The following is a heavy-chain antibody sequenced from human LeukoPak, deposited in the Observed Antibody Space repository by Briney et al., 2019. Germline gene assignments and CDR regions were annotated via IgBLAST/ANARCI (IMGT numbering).Heavy chain of an antibody. Sequence: SETLSLTCTVSGGSMNNYYWSWIRQPPGKGLEWIGEINHSGSTNYNPSLKSRVTISVDTSKNQFSLKMNSVTAADTAVYYCARWNLAGGAYDYWGQGTLVTVSS. CDR3: ARWNLAGGAYDY. V-gene: IGHV4-34*01. CDR2: INHSGST. J-gene: IGHJ4*02. D-gene: IGHD2-21*01. CDR1: GGSMNNYY.